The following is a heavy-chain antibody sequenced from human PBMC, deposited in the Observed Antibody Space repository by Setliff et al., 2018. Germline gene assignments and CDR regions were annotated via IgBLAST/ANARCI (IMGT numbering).Heavy chain of an antibody. Sequence: GGSLRLSCAASGFTFSTYRMHWVRQAPGKGLEWVANIKQDGSQKYYVDSVKGRFTISRDSARNSLYLHMNSLRDEDTAVYFCARDKDHIRGFDYWGRGALVTVSS. CDR1: GFTFSTYR. CDR3: ARDKDHIRGFDY. J-gene: IGHJ4*02. CDR2: IKQDGSQK. D-gene: IGHD3-10*01. V-gene: IGHV3-7*03.